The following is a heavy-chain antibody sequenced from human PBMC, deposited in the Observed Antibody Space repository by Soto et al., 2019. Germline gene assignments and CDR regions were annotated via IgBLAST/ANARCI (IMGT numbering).Heavy chain of an antibody. J-gene: IGHJ5*02. CDR1: GYTFSNYG. Sequence: QVQLVQSGGEVKRPGASVKVSCKTSGYTFSNYGITWVRQAPGQPLEWLGWISVYSDGTNYAQKCQGRVSMTTDTSTTTAYMELRSLRSDDTAVYYCARVVPGAEAWFGPWGQGTLVPVSS. CDR3: ARVVPGAEAWFGP. D-gene: IGHD2-2*01. CDR2: ISVYSDGT. V-gene: IGHV1-18*01.